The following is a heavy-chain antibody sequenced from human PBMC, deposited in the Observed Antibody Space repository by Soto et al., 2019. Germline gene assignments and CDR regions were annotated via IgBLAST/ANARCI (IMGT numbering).Heavy chain of an antibody. CDR3: ARELGPDCGDYCPPLG. CDR2: MNPNSGNT. CDR1: GYPLTSYD. J-gene: IGHJ4*02. Sequence: SVKASSKSPGYPLTSYDINWVRQATGQGLEWMGWMNPNSGNTGSAQKFQGRVTMTRNTSISTAYMELRSLRSEDTAVYYCARELGPDCGDYCPPLGWGRGTLVTVSS. D-gene: IGHD2-21*01. V-gene: IGHV1-8*01.